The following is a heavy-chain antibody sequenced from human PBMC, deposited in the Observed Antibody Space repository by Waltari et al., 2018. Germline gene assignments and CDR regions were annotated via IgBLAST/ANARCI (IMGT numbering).Heavy chain of an antibody. Sequence: QVQLQQWGAGLLKPSETLSLTCAVYGESFSGYYWSWIRQPPGKGLEWIGEINHSGSTNYNPSLKSRVTISVDTSKNQFSLKLRSVTAADTAVYYCARGDITMIPGPLLNWGQGTLVTVSS. J-gene: IGHJ4*02. CDR2: INHSGST. CDR3: ARGDITMIPGPLLN. CDR1: GESFSGYY. V-gene: IGHV4-34*01. D-gene: IGHD3-22*01.